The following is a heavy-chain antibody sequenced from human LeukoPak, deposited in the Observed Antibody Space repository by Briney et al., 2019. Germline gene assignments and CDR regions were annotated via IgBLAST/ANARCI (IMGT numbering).Heavy chain of an antibody. J-gene: IGHJ3*02. CDR1: GFTFSSYA. V-gene: IGHV3-64*01. CDR2: ISSNGGST. D-gene: IGHD5-24*01. CDR3: AREWGGYNRDAFDI. Sequence: GGSLRLSCAASGFTFSSYAMHWVRQAPGKGLEYVSAISSNGGSTYYANSVKGRFTISRDNSKNTLYLQMGSLRAEDMAVYYCAREWGGYNRDAFDIWGQGTMVTVSS.